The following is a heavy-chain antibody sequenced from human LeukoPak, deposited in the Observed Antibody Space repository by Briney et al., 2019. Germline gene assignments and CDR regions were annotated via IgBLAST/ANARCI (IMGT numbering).Heavy chain of an antibody. D-gene: IGHD3-22*01. V-gene: IGHV2-5*01. Sequence: ESGPTLVKPTQTLTLTCTFSGFSLSTTGVSVGWIRQPPGKALEWLALIYWNDDKRYSPSLKSRLTITKDTSKNQVVLTMTNMDPVDTATYYCAHSSTMILKGGVDYWGQGTLVTVSS. CDR1: GFSLSTTGVS. CDR2: IYWNDDK. J-gene: IGHJ4*02. CDR3: AHSSTMILKGGVDY.